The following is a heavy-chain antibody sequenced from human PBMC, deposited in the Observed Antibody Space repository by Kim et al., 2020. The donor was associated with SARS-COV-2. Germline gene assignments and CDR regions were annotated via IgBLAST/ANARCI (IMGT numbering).Heavy chain of an antibody. CDR2: INPSGAKT. Sequence: ASVKVSCKASGFTFTKYYMHWLRQAPGQGLEWMGIINPSGAKTRYAQKFQGRVTMTRDTPTSTVFLELSSLRSEDTAVYFCAKDSGSWTFDPWGQGTLVTVSS. CDR3: AKDSGSWTFDP. V-gene: IGHV1-46*01. J-gene: IGHJ5*02. CDR1: GFTFTKYY. D-gene: IGHD6-13*01.